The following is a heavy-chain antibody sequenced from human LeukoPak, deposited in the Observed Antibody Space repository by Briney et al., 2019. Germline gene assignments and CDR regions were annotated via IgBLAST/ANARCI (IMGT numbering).Heavy chain of an antibody. J-gene: IGHJ4*02. Sequence: SQTLSLTCAVSGGSISSGGHSWSWIRQPPGKGLEWIGYIYHSGSTYYNPSLKSRVTISVDRSKNQFSLKLSSVTAADTAVYYCARGGIAAAGRYDYWGQGTLVTVSS. CDR1: GGSISSGGHS. V-gene: IGHV4-30-2*01. D-gene: IGHD6-13*01. CDR2: IYHSGST. CDR3: ARGGIAAAGRYDY.